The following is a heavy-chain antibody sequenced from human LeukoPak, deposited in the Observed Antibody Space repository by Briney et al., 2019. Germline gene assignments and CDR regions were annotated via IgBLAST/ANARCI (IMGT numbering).Heavy chain of an antibody. Sequence: ASVKVSCKASGYTFTSYGISWVRQAPGQGLEWMGWIRAYNGYTNYAQKLQGRVTMTTDTSTSTAYMELRSLRSDDTAVYYCARDHPVILAAAGTNWFDPWGQGTLVTVSS. CDR2: IRAYNGYT. V-gene: IGHV1-18*01. CDR1: GYTFTSYG. D-gene: IGHD6-13*01. CDR3: ARDHPVILAAAGTNWFDP. J-gene: IGHJ5*02.